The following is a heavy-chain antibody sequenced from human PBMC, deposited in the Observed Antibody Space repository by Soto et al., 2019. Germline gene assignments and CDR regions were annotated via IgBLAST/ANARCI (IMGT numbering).Heavy chain of an antibody. CDR1: GFTFSSYA. Sequence: GGSLRLSCAASGFTFSSYAMSWVCQAPGKGLEWVSAISGSGGSTYYADSVKGRFTISRDNSKNTLYLQMNSLRAEDTAVYYCAKDSNYYCSGCYYNVFDAFDIWGQGTMVPVSS. V-gene: IGHV3-23*01. CDR2: ISGSGGST. CDR3: AKDSNYYCSGCYYNVFDAFDI. D-gene: IGHD3-10*01. J-gene: IGHJ3*02.